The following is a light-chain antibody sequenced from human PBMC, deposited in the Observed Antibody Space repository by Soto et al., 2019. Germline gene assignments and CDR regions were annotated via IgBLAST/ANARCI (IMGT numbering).Light chain of an antibody. CDR3: AAWDDSLNGPV. Sequence: QSALTQPPSASGTPGQRVTISCSGSSSNIGRNTVNWYQELPGTAPKLLIYGNDQRPSGVPDRFSGSKSGTSASLAISGLQSEDEADYYCAAWDDSLNGPVFGGGTKLTVL. CDR1: SSNIGRNT. V-gene: IGLV1-44*01. J-gene: IGLJ3*02. CDR2: GND.